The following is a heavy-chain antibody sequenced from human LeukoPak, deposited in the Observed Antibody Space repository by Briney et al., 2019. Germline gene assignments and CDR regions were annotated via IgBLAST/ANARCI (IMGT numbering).Heavy chain of an antibody. CDR3: ARGLVFDI. CDR1: GFTFSYYY. V-gene: IGHV3-11*01. J-gene: IGHJ3*02. CDR2: VSSSGSTI. D-gene: IGHD2-8*02. Sequence: GGSLRLCCAASGFTFSYYYMSWIRHAPGKGLEGVSDVSSSGSTICYADSVKGRFTISRDNARSSLYLQMNSLRAEDSAVYYCARGLVFDIWGQGTMVTVSS.